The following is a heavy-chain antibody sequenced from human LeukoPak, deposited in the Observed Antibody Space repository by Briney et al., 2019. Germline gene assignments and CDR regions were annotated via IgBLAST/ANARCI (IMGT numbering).Heavy chain of an antibody. CDR1: GFSFNNYG. CDR3: AKDLITMVRGSAMDV. V-gene: IGHV3-30*18. J-gene: IGHJ6*02. CDR2: IIYDGYYK. Sequence: GGSLRLSCAASGFSFNNYGMQWVRQAPGKGLEWVALIIYDGYYKYYADSVKGRFTISRDDSKNTLYLQVNSLRAEDTAVYYCAKDLITMVRGSAMDVWGQGTTVTVSS. D-gene: IGHD3-10*01.